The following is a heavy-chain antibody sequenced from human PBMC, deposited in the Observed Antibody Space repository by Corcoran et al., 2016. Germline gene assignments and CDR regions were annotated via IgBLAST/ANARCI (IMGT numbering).Heavy chain of an antibody. CDR1: GGTFSSYA. CDR3: ARSGIRGGSLVRAEGPVDV. V-gene: IGHV1-69*06. J-gene: IGHJ6*02. D-gene: IGHD1-26*01. CDR2: IIPIFGTA. Sequence: QVQLVQSGAEVKKPGSSVKVSCKASGGTFSSYAISWVRQAPGHGLEWMGGIIPIFGTANYAQKFQGRVTITADKSTSTAYMELSSLRSEDTAVYYWARSGIRGGSLVRAEGPVDVWGQGTTVTGSS.